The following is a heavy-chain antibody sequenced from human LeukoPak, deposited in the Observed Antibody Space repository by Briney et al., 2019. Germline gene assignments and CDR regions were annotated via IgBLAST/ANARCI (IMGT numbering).Heavy chain of an antibody. J-gene: IGHJ6*03. CDR1: GFTFSSYG. CDR3: ARGGAYYYYMDV. V-gene: IGHV3-23*01. CDR2: ISGSGGST. Sequence: GGTLRLSCAASGFTFSSYGMSRVRQAPGKGLEWVSAISGSGGSTYYADSVKGRFTISRDNAKNSLYLQMNSLRAEDTAVYYCARGGAYYYYMDVWGKGTTVTVSS. D-gene: IGHD4/OR15-4a*01.